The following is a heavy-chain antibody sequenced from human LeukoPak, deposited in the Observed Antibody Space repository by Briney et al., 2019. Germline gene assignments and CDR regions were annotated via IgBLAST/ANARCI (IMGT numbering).Heavy chain of an antibody. CDR1: GGSISTYY. J-gene: IGHJ5*02. Sequence: SETLSLTCTFSGGSISTYYWSWIRQPPGKGLEWIGYIYYSGSTNYNPFLKSRVTISLNTSKEQSSLRLRSVTAADTAVYYCARRVAVGNYFDPWGQGTLVTVSA. CDR2: IYYSGST. D-gene: IGHD4-11*01. V-gene: IGHV4-59*08. CDR3: ARRVAVGNYFDP.